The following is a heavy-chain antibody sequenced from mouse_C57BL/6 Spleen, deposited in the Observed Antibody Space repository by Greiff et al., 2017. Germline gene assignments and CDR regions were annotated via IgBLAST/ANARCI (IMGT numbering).Heavy chain of an antibody. CDR1: GYTFTGYW. CDR3: ARSFITTVVAPFAY. J-gene: IGHJ3*01. CDR2: ILPGSGST. D-gene: IGHD1-1*01. Sequence: VHLVESGAELMKPGASVKLSCKATGYTFTGYWIEWVKQRPGHGLEWIGEILPGSGSTNYNEKFKGKATFTADTSSNTAYMQLSSLTTEDSAIYYCARSFITTVVAPFAYWGQGTLVTVSA. V-gene: IGHV1-9*01.